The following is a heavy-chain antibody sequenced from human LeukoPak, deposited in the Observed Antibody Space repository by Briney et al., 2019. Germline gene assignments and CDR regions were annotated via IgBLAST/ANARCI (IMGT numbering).Heavy chain of an antibody. CDR1: GGSISSGGYS. CDR2: IYHSGST. J-gene: IGHJ5*02. CDR3: ARVSGTYCGGDCYSFWFDP. V-gene: IGHV4-30-2*01. Sequence: SETLSLTCAVSGGSISSGGYSWSWIRQPPGKGLEWIGYIYHSGSTYYNPSLKSRVTISVGRSKNQFSLKLSSVTAADTAVYYCARVSGTYCGGDCYSFWFDPWGQGTLVTVSS. D-gene: IGHD2-21*02.